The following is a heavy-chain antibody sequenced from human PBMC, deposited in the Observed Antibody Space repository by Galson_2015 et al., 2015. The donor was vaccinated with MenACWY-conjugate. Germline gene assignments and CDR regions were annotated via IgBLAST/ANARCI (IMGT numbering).Heavy chain of an antibody. D-gene: IGHD6-19*01. CDR2: IMQDGSAK. V-gene: IGHV3-7*01. J-gene: IGHJ3*02. Sequence: SLRLSCAASGFTFSTHWMGWVRQAPGKGLEWVANIMQDGSAKYYVDSVKGRFTISRDNAKNSLYLQMDSLRAEDTAVYYCARAKEQWLSKTFDIWGQGTMVTVSS. CDR3: ARAKEQWLSKTFDI. CDR1: GFTFSTHW.